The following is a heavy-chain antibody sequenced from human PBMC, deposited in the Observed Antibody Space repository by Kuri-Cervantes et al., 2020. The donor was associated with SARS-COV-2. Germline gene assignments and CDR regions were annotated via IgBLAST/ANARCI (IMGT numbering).Heavy chain of an antibody. CDR2: ISSSGSTI. CDR1: GFTFSDYY. D-gene: IGHD3-10*01. Sequence: GGSLRLSCAASGFTFSDYYMSWIRQAPGKGLEWVSYISSSGSTIYYADSVKGRFTISRDNSKNTLYLQMNSLRAEDTAVYYCARLYYYGSGSYYTFYYYGMDVWGQGTTVTVSS. J-gene: IGHJ6*02. CDR3: ARLYYYGSGSYYTFYYYGMDV. V-gene: IGHV3-11*04.